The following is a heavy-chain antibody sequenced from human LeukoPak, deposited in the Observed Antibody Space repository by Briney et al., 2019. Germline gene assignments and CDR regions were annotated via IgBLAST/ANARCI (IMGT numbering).Heavy chain of an antibody. V-gene: IGHV3-23*01. CDR3: AKGRRGAAAAGRMFDY. CDR2: ISGSGGST. Sequence: GGSLRLSCAASGFTFSSYAMSWVRQAPGKGLERVSAISGSGGSTYYADSVKGRFTISRDNSKNTLYLQMNSLRAEDTAVYYCAKGRRGAAAAGRMFDYWGQGTLVTVSS. J-gene: IGHJ4*02. D-gene: IGHD6-13*01. CDR1: GFTFSSYA.